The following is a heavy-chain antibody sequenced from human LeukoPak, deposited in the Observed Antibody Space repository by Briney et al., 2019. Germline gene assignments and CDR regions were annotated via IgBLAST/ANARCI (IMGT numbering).Heavy chain of an antibody. CDR3: ARGRGLYCSSTSCSSFDY. CDR2: ISSNGGST. Sequence: GGSLRLSCAASGFTFSSYAMHWVRQAPGKGLEYVPAISSNGGSTYYANSVKGRFTISRDNSKNTLYLQMGSLRAEDMAVYYCARGRGLYCSSTSCSSFDYWGQGTLVTVSS. V-gene: IGHV3-64*01. D-gene: IGHD2-2*01. CDR1: GFTFSSYA. J-gene: IGHJ4*02.